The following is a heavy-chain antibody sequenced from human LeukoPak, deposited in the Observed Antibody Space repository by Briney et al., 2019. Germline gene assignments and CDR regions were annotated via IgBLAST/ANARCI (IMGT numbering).Heavy chain of an antibody. CDR1: GGSISSYY. CDR2: IYTSGST. Sequence: SETLSLTCTVSGGSISSYYCSWIRHRPGQGLGRIGYIYTSGSTNYNPSLKSRVTISVDTSKNQFSLKLSSVTAADTAVYYCARFVVVVAARYNWFDPWGQGTLVTVSS. CDR3: ARFVVVVAARYNWFDP. V-gene: IGHV4-4*09. J-gene: IGHJ5*02. D-gene: IGHD2-15*01.